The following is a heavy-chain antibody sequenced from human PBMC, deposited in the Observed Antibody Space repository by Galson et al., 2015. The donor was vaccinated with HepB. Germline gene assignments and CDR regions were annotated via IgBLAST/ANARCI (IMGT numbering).Heavy chain of an antibody. CDR2: ISYDGSDK. J-gene: IGHJ6*03. Sequence: SLRLSCAASGFTFSSYAMHWVRQAPGKGLEWVAVISYDGSDKYYADSVKGRFTISRDNSKNTLYLQMNSLRAEDTAVYYCARVSPPQTNPHYDFWSGYMDVWGKGTTVTVSS. CDR1: GFTFSSYA. CDR3: ARVSPPQTNPHYDFWSGYMDV. V-gene: IGHV3-30-3*01. D-gene: IGHD3-3*01.